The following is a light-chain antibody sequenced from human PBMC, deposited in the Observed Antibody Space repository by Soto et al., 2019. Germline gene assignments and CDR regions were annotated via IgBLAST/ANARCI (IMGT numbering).Light chain of an antibody. CDR3: QQRSNWPRT. J-gene: IGKJ1*01. CDR1: QSVSSY. CDR2: DAS. Sequence: EIVLTQSPATLSLSPGERATLSCRASQSVSSYLAWYQQKPGQAPRLLIYDASNRATGIPARFSGSGSGTDFTLTISSLEPEDFAVYYCQQRSNWPRTFRQGTKVEIK. V-gene: IGKV3-11*01.